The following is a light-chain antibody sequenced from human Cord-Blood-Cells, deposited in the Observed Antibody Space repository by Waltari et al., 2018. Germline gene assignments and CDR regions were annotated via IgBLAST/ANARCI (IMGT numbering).Light chain of an antibody. V-gene: IGLV2-14*03. Sequence: QSALTQPASLSGSPGRPITLPCAGACRDVGGHTYSAAYQHHPGKAPQPIIYDVSNRPSGVSNRFSGSKSGNTASLTISGLQAEDEADYYCSSYTSSSTLWVFGGVTKLTVL. J-gene: IGLJ3*02. CDR2: DVS. CDR1: CRDVGGHTY. CDR3: SSYTSSSTLWV.